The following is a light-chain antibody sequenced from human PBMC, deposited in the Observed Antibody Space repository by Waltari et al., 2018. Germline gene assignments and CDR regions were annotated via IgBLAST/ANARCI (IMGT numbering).Light chain of an antibody. V-gene: IGKV3-20*01. CDR2: GAS. J-gene: IGKJ1*01. Sequence: VLTQSPGTLSLSPGDSATLSCRASQTVSSGYLAWYQQKAGQAPRLLIYGASSRATDIPDRFSGSGSGTDFTLTISRLEPEDSAVYYCQQYDSSPPWTFGQGTKVEIK. CDR3: QQYDSSPPWT. CDR1: QTVSSGY.